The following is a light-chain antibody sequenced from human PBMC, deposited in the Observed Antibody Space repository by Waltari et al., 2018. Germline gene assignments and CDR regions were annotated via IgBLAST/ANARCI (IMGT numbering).Light chain of an antibody. CDR2: DTS. CDR1: QSVTRA. CDR3: QHYVRLPAT. V-gene: IGKV3-20*01. Sequence: EILLTQSPGPLSLSPGERATLSCRASQSVTRALALYQQKPGQAPRLLIYDTSKRATGIPDRFSGSGSGTDFSLTISRLEPEDFAVYYCQHYVRLPATFGQGTKVEIK. J-gene: IGKJ1*01.